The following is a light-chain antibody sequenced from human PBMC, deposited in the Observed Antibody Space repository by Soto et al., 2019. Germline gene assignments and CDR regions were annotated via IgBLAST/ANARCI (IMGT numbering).Light chain of an antibody. CDR3: QHRYNWPLT. Sequence: EIVLTQSPATLSLSPGERATLSCRASRSVSNYLLWYQQKPGQAPRLLIFDASNRATDIPARFSGSGSGTDFTLTISSLEPEDFAVYYCQHRYNWPLTFGGGTKVEIK. V-gene: IGKV3-11*01. CDR2: DAS. CDR1: RSVSNY. J-gene: IGKJ4*01.